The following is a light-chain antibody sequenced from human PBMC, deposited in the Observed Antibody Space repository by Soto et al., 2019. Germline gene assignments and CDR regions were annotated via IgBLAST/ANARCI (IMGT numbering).Light chain of an antibody. V-gene: IGKV3-15*01. CDR2: GAS. J-gene: IGKJ2*01. Sequence: EIVMTQSPATLSVSPGERATLSCRASQRVSSNLAWYQQKPGQAPRLLIYGASTRATGIPARFSGSGSGTVFTLTISSLQSEDFAVYYCQQYNNWPPENTFGQGTKLEI. CDR1: QRVSSN. CDR3: QQYNNWPPENT.